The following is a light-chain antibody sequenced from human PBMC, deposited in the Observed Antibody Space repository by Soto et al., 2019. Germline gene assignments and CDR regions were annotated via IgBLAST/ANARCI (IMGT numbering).Light chain of an antibody. Sequence: EVLLTQAPGSLSLSPGERAPLSCRASQNVMSNYLACYQQKPGQPPRLLIYGSSSRATGIPDRFSGSGSGTDFTLTISRLEPDDFAVYYCQQFGASLTWTFGQGTKVDIK. V-gene: IGKV3-20*01. CDR2: GSS. CDR3: QQFGASLTWT. J-gene: IGKJ1*01. CDR1: QNVMSNY.